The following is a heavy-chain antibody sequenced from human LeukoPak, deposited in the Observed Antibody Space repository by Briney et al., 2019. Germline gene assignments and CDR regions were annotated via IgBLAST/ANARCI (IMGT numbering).Heavy chain of an antibody. Sequence: AETLSLTCDVSGGSISSSNWWRWIRQPPGKGLEWIGEIYYSGRTNYNSSLKSRVTISVDKSKNQFSLKLSSVTAADTAVYYCARDHGYCSGGSCYEFDSWGQGTLVTVSS. CDR3: ARDHGYCSGGSCYEFDS. D-gene: IGHD2-15*01. CDR1: GGSISSSNW. CDR2: IYYSGRT. J-gene: IGHJ5*01. V-gene: IGHV4-4*02.